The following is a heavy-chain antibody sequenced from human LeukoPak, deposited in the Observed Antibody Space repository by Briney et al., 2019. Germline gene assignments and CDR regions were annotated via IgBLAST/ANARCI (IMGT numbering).Heavy chain of an antibody. CDR3: ARSILVVPVASHLNYGVDV. CDR1: GYTFAKYA. J-gene: IGHJ6*02. D-gene: IGHD2-2*01. V-gene: IGHV1-3*01. Sequence: ASVKVSCKASGYTFAKYAIHWVRQAPEQRLEWMGWINAGDGSTRYSQKFHGGVTITRDTSASTAYMELSSLRSEDTAVYYCARSILVVPVASHLNYGVDVWGQGTTVTVSS. CDR2: INAGDGST.